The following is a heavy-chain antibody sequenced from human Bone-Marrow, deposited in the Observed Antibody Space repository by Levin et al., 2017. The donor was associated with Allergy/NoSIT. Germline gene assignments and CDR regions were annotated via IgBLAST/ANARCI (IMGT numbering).Heavy chain of an antibody. CDR3: ARGKPYYYAVPGGRRWFDP. V-gene: IGHV4-34*01. D-gene: IGHD3-10*01. CDR1: GGSFSGYY. J-gene: IGHJ5*02. CDR2: INHSGST. Sequence: SETLSLTCAVYGGSFSGYYWSWIRQPPGKGLEWIGEINHSGSTNYNPSLKSRVTISVDTSKNQFSLKLSSVTAADTAVYYCARGKPYYYAVPGGRRWFDPWGQGTLVTVSS.